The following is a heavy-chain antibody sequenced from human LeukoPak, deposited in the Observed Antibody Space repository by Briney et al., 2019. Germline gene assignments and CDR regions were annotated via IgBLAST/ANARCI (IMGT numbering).Heavy chain of an antibody. Sequence: GGSLILSCAASGFTFSSYGMHWVRQAPGKGLEWVAVISYDGSNKYYADSVKGRFTISRDNSKNTLYLQMNSLRAEDTAVYYCAKDHSSGWETRLDYWGQGTLVTVSS. CDR2: ISYDGSNK. D-gene: IGHD6-19*01. CDR3: AKDHSSGWETRLDY. J-gene: IGHJ4*02. V-gene: IGHV3-30*18. CDR1: GFTFSSYG.